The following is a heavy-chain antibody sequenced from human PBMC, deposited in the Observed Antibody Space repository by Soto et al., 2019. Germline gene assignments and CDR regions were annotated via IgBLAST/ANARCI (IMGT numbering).Heavy chain of an antibody. J-gene: IGHJ4*02. CDR1: GGTLNSYA. CDR3: AREMVRGVGSDY. V-gene: IGHV1-69*04. D-gene: IGHD3-10*01. CDR2: IIPILGIA. Sequence: GPSVTVSCKDSGGTLNSYAISWVRQAPGQGLEWMGRIIPILGIANYAQKFQGRVTMTTDTSTSTAYMELRSLRSDDTAVFYCAREMVRGVGSDYWGQGTLVTVSS.